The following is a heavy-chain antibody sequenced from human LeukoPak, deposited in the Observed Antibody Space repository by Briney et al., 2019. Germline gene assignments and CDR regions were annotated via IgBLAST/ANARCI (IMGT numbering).Heavy chain of an antibody. V-gene: IGHV4-34*01. CDR1: GGSFSGYY. D-gene: IGHD3-22*01. CDR3: ASSYYYDNSGYYYFDY. CDR2: INHSVST. Sequence: SQTLSLTCAVYGGSFSGYYWSWIRQPPGKGLEWIGEINHSVSTNYNPSLKTRVPMSVDTSKNQFSLELRSVTVADTALNYCASSYYYDNSGYYYFDYWGQGILVTVSS. J-gene: IGHJ4*01.